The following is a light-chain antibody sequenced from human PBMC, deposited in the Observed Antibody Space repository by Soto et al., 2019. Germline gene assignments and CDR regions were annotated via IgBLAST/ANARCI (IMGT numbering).Light chain of an antibody. V-gene: IGKV3-20*01. CDR2: GAS. Sequence: EIVLTQSPGTLSLSPGEGATLSCRASQSVSSSFLAWYQQRPGQAPRLLIFGASYRATGIPDRFSGSGSGTDFTLTISRLEPEDVAVYYCQHYGNSPPEYTFGPGTNVDSK. J-gene: IGKJ3*01. CDR3: QHYGNSPPEYT. CDR1: QSVSSSF.